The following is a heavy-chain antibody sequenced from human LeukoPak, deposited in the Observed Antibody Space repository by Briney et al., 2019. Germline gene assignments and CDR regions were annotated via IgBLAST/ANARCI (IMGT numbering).Heavy chain of an antibody. D-gene: IGHD2/OR15-2a*01. J-gene: IGHJ5*02. CDR1: GYTFTSYD. CDR3: ARDGQFYYPHPYNWFDP. V-gene: IGHV1-8*01. Sequence: ASVKVSCKASGYTFTSYDINWVRQATGQGLEWMGWMNPNSGNSGYAQKFQGRVTMTRNTSISTAYMELRSLRSDDTAVYYCARDGQFYYPHPYNWFDPWGQGTLVTVSS. CDR2: MNPNSGNS.